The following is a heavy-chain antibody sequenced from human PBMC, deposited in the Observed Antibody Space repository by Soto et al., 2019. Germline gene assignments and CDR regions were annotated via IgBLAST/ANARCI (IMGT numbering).Heavy chain of an antibody. CDR1: GYTLTSYG. J-gene: IGHJ4*02. CDR2: ISAYNGNT. Sequence: GASVKVSCKASGYTLTSYGISWVRQAPGQGLEWMGWISAYNGNTNYAQKLQGRVTMTTDTSTSTAYMELRSLRSDDTAVYYCARDGRFEYSSSSFPLDYWGQRPLVTASS. V-gene: IGHV1-18*04. CDR3: ARDGRFEYSSSSFPLDY. D-gene: IGHD6-6*01.